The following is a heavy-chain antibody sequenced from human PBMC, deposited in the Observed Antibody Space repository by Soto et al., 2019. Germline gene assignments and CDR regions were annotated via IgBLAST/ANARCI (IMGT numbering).Heavy chain of an antibody. CDR2: ISAYNGNT. D-gene: IGHD6-13*01. CDR3: ARDDSSSWYWFFDY. V-gene: IGHV1-18*01. CDR1: GYTFTSYG. J-gene: IGHJ4*02. Sequence: SVKVSCKASGYTFTSYGISWVRQVPGQGLEWMGWISAYNGNTNYAQKLQGRVTMTTDTSTSTAYMELRSLRSDDTAVYYCARDDSSSWYWFFDYWGQGTLVTVSS.